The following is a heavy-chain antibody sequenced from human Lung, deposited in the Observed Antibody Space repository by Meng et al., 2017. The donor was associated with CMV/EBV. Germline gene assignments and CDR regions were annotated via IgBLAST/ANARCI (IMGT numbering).Heavy chain of an antibody. Sequence: GSLRLSXTVSGYSISSGYYWGWVRQPPGKELEWIGSIYHSGDTYYNPSLKNRVTIAADTSKNQFSLKVTSMTAADTAVYYCARPYCGGDCFSGYFDVWSRGTRVTGSS. V-gene: IGHV4-38-2*02. CDR3: ARPYCGGDCFSGYFDV. CDR1: GYSISSGYY. CDR2: IYHSGDT. J-gene: IGHJ2*01. D-gene: IGHD2-21*01.